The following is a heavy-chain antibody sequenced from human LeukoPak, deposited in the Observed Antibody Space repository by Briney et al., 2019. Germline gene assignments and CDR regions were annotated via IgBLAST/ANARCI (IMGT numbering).Heavy chain of an antibody. J-gene: IGHJ5*02. Sequence: PSETLSLTCTVSGASISTNSYYWGWIRQPPGKGLEWIGEINHSGSTNYNPSLKSRVTISVDTSKNQFSLKLSSVTAADTAVYYCASYYDSDTNWFDPWGQGTLVTVSS. D-gene: IGHD3-22*01. CDR3: ASYYDSDTNWFDP. CDR1: GASISTNSYY. V-gene: IGHV4-39*07. CDR2: INHSGST.